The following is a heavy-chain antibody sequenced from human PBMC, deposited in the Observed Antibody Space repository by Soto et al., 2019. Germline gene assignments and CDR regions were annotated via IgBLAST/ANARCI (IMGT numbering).Heavy chain of an antibody. Sequence: SETLSLTCTVSGGSISSGGYYWSWIRQHPGKGLEWIGYIYYSGSTYYNPSLKSRVTISVDTSKNQFSLKLSSVTAADTAVYYCARNYDSSGYSFDYWGQGTLVTVSS. D-gene: IGHD3-22*01. CDR1: GGSISSGGYY. V-gene: IGHV4-31*03. CDR3: ARNYDSSGYSFDY. J-gene: IGHJ4*02. CDR2: IYYSGST.